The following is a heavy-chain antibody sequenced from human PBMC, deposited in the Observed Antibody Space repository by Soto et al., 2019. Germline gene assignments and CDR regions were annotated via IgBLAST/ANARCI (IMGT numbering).Heavy chain of an antibody. CDR1: GFTFSSHA. CDR2: ISGSDGST. D-gene: IGHD3-16*02. Sequence: EVQLLESGGGLVQPGGSLRLSCAASGFTFSSHAMSWVRQAPGEGLEWVSAISGSDGSTSYADSVKGRFTISRDNSKNTLYLQMNSLRVEDTAVYYCAKLMITFGGVIVGNAFDSWGQVTMVTVSS. V-gene: IGHV3-23*01. J-gene: IGHJ3*02. CDR3: AKLMITFGGVIVGNAFDS.